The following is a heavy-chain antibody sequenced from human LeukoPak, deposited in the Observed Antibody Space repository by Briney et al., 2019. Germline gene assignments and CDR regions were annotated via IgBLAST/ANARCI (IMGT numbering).Heavy chain of an antibody. Sequence: ASVKVSCKASGHTFTGYYMHWVRQAPGQGLEWMGWINPNSGGTNYAQKFQGRVTMTRDTSISTAYMELSRLRSDDTAVYYCARDRVVVVPAAMLYYYGMDVWGQGTTVTVSS. CDR2: INPNSGGT. D-gene: IGHD2-2*01. V-gene: IGHV1-2*02. CDR1: GHTFTGYY. CDR3: ARDRVVVVPAAMLYYYGMDV. J-gene: IGHJ6*02.